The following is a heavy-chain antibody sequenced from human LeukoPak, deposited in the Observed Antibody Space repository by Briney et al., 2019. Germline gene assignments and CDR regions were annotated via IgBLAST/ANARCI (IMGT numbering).Heavy chain of an antibody. J-gene: IGHJ5*02. V-gene: IGHV3-23*01. CDR1: GFTFSSYG. CDR3: AKDRLLSGSAPNWFDP. D-gene: IGHD3-10*01. CDR2: ISGSGGST. Sequence: GGSLRLSCAASGFTFSSYGMSWVRQAPGTGLEWVSAISGSGGSTYYADSVKGRFTISRDNSKNTLYLQMNSLRAGDTAVYYCAKDRLLSGSAPNWFDPWGQGTLVTVSS.